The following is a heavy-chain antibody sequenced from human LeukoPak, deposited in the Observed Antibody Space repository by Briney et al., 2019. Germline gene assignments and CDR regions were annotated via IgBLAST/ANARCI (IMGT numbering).Heavy chain of an antibody. V-gene: IGHV4-38-2*02. Sequence: SETLSLTCTVSGYSISSGYYWGWIRQPPGKGLEWIGSIYHSGSTYYNPSLKSRVTISVDTSKNQFSLKLTSVTAADTAVYYCARFNSGSYQHYFDYWGQGTLVTVSS. D-gene: IGHD1-26*01. J-gene: IGHJ4*02. CDR3: ARFNSGSYQHYFDY. CDR1: GYSISSGYY. CDR2: IYHSGST.